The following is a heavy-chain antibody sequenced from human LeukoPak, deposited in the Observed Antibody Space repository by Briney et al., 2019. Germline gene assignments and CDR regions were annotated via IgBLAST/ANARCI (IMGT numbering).Heavy chain of an antibody. Sequence: PSETLSLTCAVYGGSFSGYYWSWIRQPPGKGLEWIGEIYHSGSTNYNPSLKSRVTISIDKSKNQFSLKLSSVTAADTAVYYCASKLVVERYFDYWGQGTLVTVSS. J-gene: IGHJ4*02. CDR3: ASKLVVERYFDY. D-gene: IGHD3-22*01. CDR2: IYHSGST. CDR1: GGSFSGYY. V-gene: IGHV4-34*01.